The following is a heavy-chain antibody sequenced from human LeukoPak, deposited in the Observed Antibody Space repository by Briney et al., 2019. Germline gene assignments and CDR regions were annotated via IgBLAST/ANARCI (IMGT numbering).Heavy chain of an antibody. D-gene: IGHD2-2*01. Sequence: ASVKVSCKASGYTFTSYGISWVRQAPGQRIEGMGWISAYNGNTNYAQKLQGRVTMTTDTSTSTAYMELSSLRTDDTAVYYCARSRLSVWDIVVVPAAMGGDWFDPWGQGTLVTVSS. CDR3: ARSRLSVWDIVVVPAAMGGDWFDP. CDR1: GYTFTSYG. J-gene: IGHJ5*02. CDR2: ISAYNGNT. V-gene: IGHV1-18*01.